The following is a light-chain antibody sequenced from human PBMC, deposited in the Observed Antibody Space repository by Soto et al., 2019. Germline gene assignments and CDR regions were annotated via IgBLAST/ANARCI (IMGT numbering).Light chain of an antibody. CDR3: SSYTTSNTRQIV. V-gene: IGLV2-14*03. CDR2: DVT. J-gene: IGLJ1*01. Sequence: QSVLTQPASVSRSPGQSITISCNGTSSDVGGYNYVSWYQHHPGKAPKLIIYDVTNRPSGVSNPFSGSKSGNTASLTISGLQPEDEADYYCSSYTTSNTRQIVFGTGTKVTVL. CDR1: SSDVGGYNY.